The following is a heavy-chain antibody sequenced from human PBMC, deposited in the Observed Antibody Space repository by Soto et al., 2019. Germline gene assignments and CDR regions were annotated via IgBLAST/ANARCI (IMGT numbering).Heavy chain of an antibody. CDR1: GGSVNSGRYY. V-gene: IGHV4-31*03. J-gene: IGHJ4*02. CDR3: ARAPQLNPIDY. D-gene: IGHD6-13*01. CDR2: IYYSGST. Sequence: PSETLSLTCTVSGGSVNSGRYYWSWVRQHPGKGLEWIGYIYYSGSTYYNPSLKSRVTISIDTSKNQFSLKLNSVTAADTAVYYCARAPQLNPIDYWGQGTLVTVSS.